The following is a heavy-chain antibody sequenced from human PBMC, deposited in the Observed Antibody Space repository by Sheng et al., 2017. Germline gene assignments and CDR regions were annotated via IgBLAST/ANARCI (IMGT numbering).Heavy chain of an antibody. CDR2: ISYSGST. Sequence: QLQLQESGPGLVKPSETLSLTCTVSGGSIGSSDYYWGWIRQPPGKGLEFIGSISYSGSTYYNPSLKSRVTISVDTSKNQFSLKLSSVTAADTAVYYCARASYGRYFDYWGQGTLVTVSS. D-gene: IGHD1-26*01. J-gene: IGHJ4*02. CDR3: ARASYGRYFDY. CDR1: GGSIGSSDYY. V-gene: IGHV4-39*07.